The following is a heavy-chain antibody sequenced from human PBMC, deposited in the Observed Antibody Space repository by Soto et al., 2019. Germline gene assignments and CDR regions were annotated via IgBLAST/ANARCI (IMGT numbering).Heavy chain of an antibody. J-gene: IGHJ5*02. CDR3: AKLVVPTSSWFDP. V-gene: IGHV4-39*01. D-gene: IGHD2-21*01. CDR2: IYYSGST. Sequence: SETLSLTCTVSGGSIGYSNYYWGWIRQPPGKALEWIGTIYYSGSTYYNPSLKSRVTMSADTSKNQFSLKLTSVAAADTAVYYCAKLVVPTSSWFDPWGQGTLVTVSS. CDR1: GGSIGYSNYY.